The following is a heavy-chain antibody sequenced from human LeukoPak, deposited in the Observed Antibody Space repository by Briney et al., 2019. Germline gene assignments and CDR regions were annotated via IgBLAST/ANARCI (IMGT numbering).Heavy chain of an antibody. D-gene: IGHD3-9*01. CDR1: GFTFSSYA. CDR2: ISGSGGST. J-gene: IGHJ4*02. CDR3: ANIDSTGRGY. Sequence: GGSLRLSCAASGFTFSSYAMSWVRQAPGKGLERVSAISGSGGSTYYADSVKGRFTISRDNSKNTLYLQMSSLRAEDTAVFYCANIDSTGRGYLGQRTHVPVSS. V-gene: IGHV3-23*01.